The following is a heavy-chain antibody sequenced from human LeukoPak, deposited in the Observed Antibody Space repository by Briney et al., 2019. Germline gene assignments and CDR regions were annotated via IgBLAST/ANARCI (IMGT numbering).Heavy chain of an antibody. Sequence: SETLSLTCTVSGGSISSYYWSWIRQPPGKGLEWIGYVYYSGSTNYNPSLKSRVTISVDTSKNQFSLKLSSVTAADTAVYYCARSSVRYYGSGSYPFVWGQGTLVTVSS. CDR1: GGSISSYY. CDR3: ARSSVRYYGSGSYPFV. D-gene: IGHD3-10*01. J-gene: IGHJ4*02. CDR2: VYYSGST. V-gene: IGHV4-59*08.